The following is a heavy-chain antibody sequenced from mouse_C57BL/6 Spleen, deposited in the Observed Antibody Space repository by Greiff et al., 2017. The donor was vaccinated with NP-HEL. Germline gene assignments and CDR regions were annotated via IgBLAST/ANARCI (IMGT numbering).Heavy chain of an antibody. J-gene: IGHJ1*03. CDR2: IYPGDGDT. D-gene: IGHD1-1*01. Sequence: VQLQESGPELVKPGASVKISCKASGYAFSSSWMNWVKQRPGKGLEWIGRIYPGDGDTNYNGKFKGKATLTADKSSSTAYMQLSSLTSEDSAVYFCSMEYYGSSNWYFDVWGTGTTVTVSS. CDR1: GYAFSSSW. CDR3: SMEYYGSSNWYFDV. V-gene: IGHV1-82*01.